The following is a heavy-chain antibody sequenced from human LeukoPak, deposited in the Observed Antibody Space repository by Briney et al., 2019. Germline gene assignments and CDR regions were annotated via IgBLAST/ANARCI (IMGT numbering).Heavy chain of an antibody. Sequence: SVKVSCKALGGDFSDYAFIWMRQAPGQGFEWLGGIIPLGITKYAQNFQDRVTITKEDSARVAYMEVSSLRSEDTAVYFCASSRIKGMYDSWGQGTLVTVSS. D-gene: IGHD2-15*01. J-gene: IGHJ5*01. CDR3: ASSRIKGMYDS. CDR2: IIPLGIT. V-gene: IGHV1-69*05. CDR1: GGDFSDYA.